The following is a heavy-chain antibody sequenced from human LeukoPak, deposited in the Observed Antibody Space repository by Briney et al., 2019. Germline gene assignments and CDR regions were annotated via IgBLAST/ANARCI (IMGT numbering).Heavy chain of an antibody. J-gene: IGHJ5*02. CDR1: GYSFSNFH. D-gene: IGHD2-21*02. V-gene: IGHV1-8*01. CDR3: ARTPPKGDIDT. CDR2: VSPKTGDR. Sequence: ASVTVSFKASGYSFSNFHINWVRQASGQGLEWIGWVSPKTGDRGYALKFQGRVTMTSDTSEGTVYMEVRSLTSEDTAVYYCARTPPKGDIDTWGQGTMVTVSS.